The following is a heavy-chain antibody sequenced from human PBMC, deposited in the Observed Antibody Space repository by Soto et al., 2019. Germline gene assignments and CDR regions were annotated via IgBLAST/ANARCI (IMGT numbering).Heavy chain of an antibody. CDR1: GGSVSSGSYY. CDR3: ARSGSVPYYYYGLDV. J-gene: IGHJ6*02. V-gene: IGHV4-61*01. Sequence: SETLSLTCIVSGGSVSSGSYYWSWIRQPPGKGLEWIGYIYNSGSTNYNPSLKSRVTISVDTSKNQFSLKVTSVTVADTAVYYCARSGSVPYYYYGLDVWGQGTTVTVSS. D-gene: IGHD1-26*01. CDR2: IYNSGST.